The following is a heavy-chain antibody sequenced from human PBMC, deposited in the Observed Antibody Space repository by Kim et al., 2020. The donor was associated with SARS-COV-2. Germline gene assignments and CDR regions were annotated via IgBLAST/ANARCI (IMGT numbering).Heavy chain of an antibody. J-gene: IGHJ6*02. V-gene: IGHV4-34*01. CDR3: ARGRGSSPTCGMDV. Sequence: SETLSLTCAVYGGSFSGYYWSWIRQPPGKGLEWIGEINHSGSTNYNPSLKSRVTISVDTSKNQFSLKLSSVTAADTAVYYCARGRGSSPTCGMDVWGQGTTVTVSS. CDR2: INHSGST. D-gene: IGHD6-6*01. CDR1: GGSFSGYY.